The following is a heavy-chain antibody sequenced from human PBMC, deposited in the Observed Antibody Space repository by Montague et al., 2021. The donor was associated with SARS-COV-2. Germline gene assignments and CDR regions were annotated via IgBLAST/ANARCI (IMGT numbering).Heavy chain of an antibody. CDR3: ARLGPGTAFEL. CDR2: INGEDTYV. Sequence: SHRLSCSASGFTSSLYWMHWVRQAPGRGLVWVSRINGEDTYVNYADSVKGRFTISRDNSKSTLFLHMNSLRVDDTAVYYCARLGPGTAFELWGQGTVVTVSP. D-gene: IGHD3-10*01. CDR1: GFTSSLYW. J-gene: IGHJ3*01. V-gene: IGHV3-74*01.